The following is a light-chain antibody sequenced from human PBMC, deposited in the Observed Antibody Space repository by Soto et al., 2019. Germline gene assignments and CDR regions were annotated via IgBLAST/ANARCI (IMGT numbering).Light chain of an antibody. CDR2: VAS. Sequence: EIVMTQSPATVSVSPGDRATLSCRASQSVSNSNLAWYQQRPGQTPRLLIFVASTRATGIPARFIGSGSGRKRHTTVVCGLSVDAATYFSSNCANWPLTFGEGTKVDIK. J-gene: IGKJ4*01. V-gene: IGKV3-15*01. CDR3: SNCANWPLT. CDR1: QSVSNSN.